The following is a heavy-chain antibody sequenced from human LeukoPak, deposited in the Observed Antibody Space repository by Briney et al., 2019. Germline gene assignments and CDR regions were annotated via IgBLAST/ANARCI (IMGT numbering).Heavy chain of an antibody. CDR3: ARPAAGLGGFDY. V-gene: IGHV5-51*01. CDR1: GYSFTAYW. Sequence: GESLKISCRGSGYSFTAYWIAWVRQMPGKGLEWMATIYPGDSATTYSPSFQGQVTISADNSITTAYLQWSSLKASDTAMYYCARPAAGLGGFDYWGQGTLVTVSS. CDR2: IYPGDSAT. D-gene: IGHD3-16*01. J-gene: IGHJ4*02.